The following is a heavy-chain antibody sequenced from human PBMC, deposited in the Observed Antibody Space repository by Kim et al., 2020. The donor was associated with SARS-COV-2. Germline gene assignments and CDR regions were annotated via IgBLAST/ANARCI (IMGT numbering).Heavy chain of an antibody. CDR1: GFTVSSNY. CDR3: ANQDILTGRGFDY. J-gene: IGHJ4*02. D-gene: IGHD3-9*01. CDR2: IYSGGST. Sequence: GGSLRLSCAASGFTVSSNYMSWVRQAPGKGLEWVSVIYSGGSTYYADSVKGRFTISRDNSKNTLYLQMNSLRAEDTAVYYCANQDILTGRGFDYWGQGTLVTVSS. V-gene: IGHV3-53*01.